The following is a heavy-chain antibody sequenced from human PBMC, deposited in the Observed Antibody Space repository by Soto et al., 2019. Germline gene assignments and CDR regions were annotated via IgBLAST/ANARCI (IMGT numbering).Heavy chain of an antibody. CDR3: ARAPYSYGPFDY. V-gene: IGHV3-66*01. CDR2: IYSGGST. CDR1: GFTVSSNY. Sequence: EVQLVESGGGLVQPGGSLRLSCAASGFTVSSNYMSWVRQAPGKGLEWVSVIYSGGSTYYADSVKGRFTISRDNSKNTLYLQINSLRAEDTAVYYCARAPYSYGPFDYWGQGTLVTVSS. D-gene: IGHD5-18*01. J-gene: IGHJ4*02.